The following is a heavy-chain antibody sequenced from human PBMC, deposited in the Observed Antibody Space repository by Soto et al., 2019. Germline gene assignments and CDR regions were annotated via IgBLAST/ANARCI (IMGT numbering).Heavy chain of an antibody. CDR2: IYYSGNT. V-gene: IGHV4-28*01. J-gene: IGHJ5*01. CDR3: ARPNYRAWFDY. D-gene: IGHD1-7*01. CDR1: GDSITSNDW. Sequence: SETLSLTCAVSGDSITSNDWWCWIRQPPGKGLEGVGYIYYSGNTFYNPSLESRVTMSVDTSKNQFSRNVNSVSAVATAVYYCARPNYRAWFDYWGQGTLVTVS.